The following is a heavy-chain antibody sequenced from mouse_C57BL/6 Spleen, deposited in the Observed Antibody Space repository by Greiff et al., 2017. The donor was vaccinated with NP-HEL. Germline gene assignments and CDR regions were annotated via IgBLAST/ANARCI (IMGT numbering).Heavy chain of an antibody. V-gene: IGHV1-66*01. CDR1: GYSFTSYY. CDR3: AREGTAQATNYVDY. Sequence: QVQLQQSGPELVKPGASVKISCKASGYSFTSYYLHWVKQRPGQGLEWIGWIYPGSGNTKYNEKFKGKATLTADTSSSTASMQLSRLTAEDSAVYYWAREGTAQATNYVDYWGQGTTLTVSS. D-gene: IGHD3-2*02. J-gene: IGHJ2*01. CDR2: IYPGSGNT.